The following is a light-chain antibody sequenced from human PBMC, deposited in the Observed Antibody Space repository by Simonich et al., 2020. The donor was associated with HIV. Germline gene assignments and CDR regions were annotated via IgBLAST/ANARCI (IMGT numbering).Light chain of an antibody. V-gene: IGKV1-NL1*01. CDR3: QQFYTSVVT. Sequence: DIQMTQSPSSLSASVGDRDTITCRTSQSISSYLNWYQHNPGKAPKLLLSFASRLESGVPSMFSGSGSGTDYTLPISRLQPEDFATYYCQQFYTSVVTFGGGTKVEI. CDR2: FAS. CDR1: QSISSY. J-gene: IGKJ4*01.